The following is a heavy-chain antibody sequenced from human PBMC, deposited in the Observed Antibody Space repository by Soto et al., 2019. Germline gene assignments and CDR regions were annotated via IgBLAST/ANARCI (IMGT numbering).Heavy chain of an antibody. J-gene: IGHJ6*02. Sequence: GGSLRLSCAASGFTFSSYSMSWVRQAPGKGLEWVSAISGSGGSTYYADSVKGRFTISRDNSKNTLYLQMNSLRAEDTAVYYCAKATVTTIQAYYGMDVWGQGTTVTVSS. V-gene: IGHV3-23*01. CDR2: ISGSGGST. CDR1: GFTFSSYS. D-gene: IGHD4-4*01. CDR3: AKATVTTIQAYYGMDV.